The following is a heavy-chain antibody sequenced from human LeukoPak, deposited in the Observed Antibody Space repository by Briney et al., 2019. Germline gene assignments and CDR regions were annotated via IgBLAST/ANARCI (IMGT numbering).Heavy chain of an antibody. J-gene: IGHJ3*02. CDR3: ARSSSSWSDDAFDI. V-gene: IGHV4-59*01. CDR2: IYYSGST. D-gene: IGHD6-13*01. CDR1: GGSISSYY. Sequence: SETLSLTCTVSGGSISSYYWSWLRQPPGKGLEWIGYIYYSGSTNYNPSLKSRVTISVDTSKNQFSLKLSSVTAADTAVYYCARSSSSWSDDAFDIWGQGTMVTVSS.